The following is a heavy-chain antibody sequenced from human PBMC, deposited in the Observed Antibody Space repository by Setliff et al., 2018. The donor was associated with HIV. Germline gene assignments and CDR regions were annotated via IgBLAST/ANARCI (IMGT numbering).Heavy chain of an antibody. CDR2: VDPEDGET. Sequence: ASVKVSCKASGYTFTAYYMHWVQQAPGKGLEWVGRVDPEDGETMYAEKFQGRVTITADTSTDTTYLELSSLRSEDTAVYYCATVSGDYYDSSDRPWGQGTLVTVSS. J-gene: IGHJ5*02. D-gene: IGHD3-22*01. V-gene: IGHV1-69-2*01. CDR1: GYTFTAYY. CDR3: ATVSGDYYDSSDRP.